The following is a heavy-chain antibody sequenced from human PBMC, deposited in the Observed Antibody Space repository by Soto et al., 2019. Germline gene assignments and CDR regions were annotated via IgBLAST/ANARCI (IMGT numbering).Heavy chain of an antibody. CDR3: ARLPYSSGGLDY. J-gene: IGHJ4*02. Sequence: QVQLQESGPGLVKPSQTLSLTCTVSGGSIRSGGYYWTWIRQHPGKGLEWIGYIDYSGSTSYNPSLKSRVTILVDTSKNQFSLKLSSVTAADTAVYYCARLPYSSGGLDYWGQGTLVTVSS. CDR1: GGSIRSGGYY. D-gene: IGHD6-19*01. CDR2: IDYSGST. V-gene: IGHV4-31*03.